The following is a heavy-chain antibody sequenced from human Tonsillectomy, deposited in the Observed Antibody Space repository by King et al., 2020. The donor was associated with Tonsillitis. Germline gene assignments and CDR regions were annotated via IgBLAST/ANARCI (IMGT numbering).Heavy chain of an antibody. Sequence: QLVQSGADVKEPGASVKVSCKASGYTFSSYGISWVRQAPGQGLEWMGWISVYNGDTDYPQKLQGRVTLTTDTSTSTAYMELRSLGSDDTAVYYCARSGGRYTLFDPWGQGTLVTVSS. CDR3: ARSGGRYTLFDP. D-gene: IGHD3-16*01. CDR1: GYTFSSYG. V-gene: IGHV1-18*04. CDR2: ISVYNGDT. J-gene: IGHJ5*02.